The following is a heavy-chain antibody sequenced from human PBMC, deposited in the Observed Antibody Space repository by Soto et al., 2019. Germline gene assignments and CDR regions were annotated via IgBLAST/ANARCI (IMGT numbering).Heavy chain of an antibody. CDR3: ARRLLAADPAAFDI. Sequence: GESLKISCKGSGYSFTNYWIAWVRQMPGKGLEWMGIIYPGDSDTRKSPSFQGQVTISADKSISTAYLQWSSLKASDTAMYYCARRLLAADPAAFDIWGQGTMVTVSS. D-gene: IGHD6-25*01. CDR2: IYPGDSDT. CDR1: GYSFTNYW. J-gene: IGHJ3*02. V-gene: IGHV5-51*01.